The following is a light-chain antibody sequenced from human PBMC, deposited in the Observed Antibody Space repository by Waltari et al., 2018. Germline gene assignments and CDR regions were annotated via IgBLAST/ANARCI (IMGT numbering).Light chain of an antibody. CDR1: QSISTY. CDR2: AAS. CDR3: QQTYSAPQVT. J-gene: IGKJ2*01. V-gene: IGKV1-39*01. Sequence: DIQMTQSPSSLSASVGGRVTITCRASQSISTYLNWYPQKPGKAPNLLIYAASSLQSGVPSRFSGSGSGTDFTLTIRNLQPEDFATYYCQQTYSAPQVTFGQGTKLEI.